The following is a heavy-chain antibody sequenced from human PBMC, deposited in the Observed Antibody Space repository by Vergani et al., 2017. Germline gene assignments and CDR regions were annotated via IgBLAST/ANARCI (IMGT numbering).Heavy chain of an antibody. J-gene: IGHJ4*02. CDR1: GYTFTTYA. Sequence: QVQLVQSGSELKKPGASVMVSCKASGYTFTTYAMNWVRQAPGQGIEWMGWINTNTGNPTYAPGFTGRFVFSLDTSVSTTYLHISSLEPEDAAVYYCARDPRVREAPGGRFEYWGQGTLVTVSS. V-gene: IGHV7-4-1*02. CDR3: ARDPRVREAPGGRFEY. CDR2: INTNTGNP. D-gene: IGHD3-10*01.